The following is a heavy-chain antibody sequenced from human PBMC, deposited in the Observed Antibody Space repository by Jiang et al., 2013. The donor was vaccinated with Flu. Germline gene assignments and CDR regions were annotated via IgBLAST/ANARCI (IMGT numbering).Heavy chain of an antibody. D-gene: IGHD3-22*01. CDR2: IKQDGSEK. J-gene: IGHJ6*02. Sequence: VQLVESGGDLVQPGGSLRLSCAASGFTFSSYWMNWVRQVPGRGLEWVAIIKQDGSEKYYVGSVKGRFTISRDNAKNSLFLQMNGLRAEDTAVYYCAGGSGFLSNVWGQGTTVTVSS. V-gene: IGHV3-7*03. CDR1: GFTFSSYW. CDR3: AGGSGFLSNV.